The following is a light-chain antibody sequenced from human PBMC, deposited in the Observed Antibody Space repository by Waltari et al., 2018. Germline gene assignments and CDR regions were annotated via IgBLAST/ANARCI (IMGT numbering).Light chain of an antibody. CDR2: GAS. Sequence: EIVMTQSPATLSLSPGERASLSCRASQSVNINLAWYQQKPGQGPRLLIYGASTRATAIPARLSGSGSGTEFTLTISSLQSEDFAVYYCQQYNNWPPWTFGQGTKVEIK. CDR1: QSVNIN. J-gene: IGKJ1*01. CDR3: QQYNNWPPWT. V-gene: IGKV3-15*01.